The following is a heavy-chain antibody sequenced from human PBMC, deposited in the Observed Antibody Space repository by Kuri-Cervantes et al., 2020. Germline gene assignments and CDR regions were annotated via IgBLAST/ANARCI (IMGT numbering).Heavy chain of an antibody. D-gene: IGHD2-8*01. V-gene: IGHV1-18*01. Sequence: ASVKVSCKASGYTFTSYGISWVRQAPGQGLEWMGWISAYNGNTNYAQKLQGRVTMTTDTSTSTAYMELRSLRSDDTAVYYCARATNKYYYYYYMDVWGKGTTVTVSS. CDR3: ARATNKYYYYYYMDV. CDR2: ISAYNGNT. CDR1: GYTFTSYG. J-gene: IGHJ6*03.